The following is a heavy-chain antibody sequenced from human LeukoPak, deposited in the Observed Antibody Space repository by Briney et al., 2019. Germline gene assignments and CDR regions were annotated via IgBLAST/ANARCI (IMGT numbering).Heavy chain of an antibody. V-gene: IGHV1-18*01. CDR3: AKDIYYGSGSYPGN. Sequence: ASVNVSCQASGYTFSSYGITWVRQAPGQGLEWMGWISAYNGNFNYAQKFQARVTMTTDTSTSTAYLELRSLRFDDTAVYYCAKDIYYGSGSYPGNWGQGTLVTVSS. D-gene: IGHD3-10*01. CDR2: ISAYNGNF. CDR1: GYTFSSYG. J-gene: IGHJ4*02.